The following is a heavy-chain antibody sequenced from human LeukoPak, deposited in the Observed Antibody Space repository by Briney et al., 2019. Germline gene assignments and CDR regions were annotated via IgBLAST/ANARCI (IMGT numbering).Heavy chain of an antibody. Sequence: GGSLRLSWAASGFTFSNAWMSWVRQAPGKGMEWVGRIKSKTEGGTTDYAAPVKGRFTISRDDSKNTLYLQMNSLKTEDTAVYYCTTDTSYYDILTGYHTLGYWGQGTLVTVSS. CDR3: TTDTSYYDILTGYHTLGY. CDR1: GFTFSNAW. J-gene: IGHJ4*02. CDR2: IKSKTEGGTT. D-gene: IGHD3-9*01. V-gene: IGHV3-15*01.